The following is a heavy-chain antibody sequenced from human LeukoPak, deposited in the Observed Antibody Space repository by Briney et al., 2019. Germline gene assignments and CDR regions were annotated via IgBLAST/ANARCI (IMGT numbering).Heavy chain of an antibody. V-gene: IGHV4-59*01. CDR2: VHYSGST. CDR1: GGSISSYY. Sequence: SETLSLTCTVSGGSISSYYWSWVRQPPGKGLEWIGYVHYSGSTKYNPSLKSRVTISVDTSKNQFSLKLSSVTAADTAVYYCARGRTGSYYAADYWGQGTLVTVSS. J-gene: IGHJ4*02. D-gene: IGHD1-26*01. CDR3: ARGRTGSYYAADY.